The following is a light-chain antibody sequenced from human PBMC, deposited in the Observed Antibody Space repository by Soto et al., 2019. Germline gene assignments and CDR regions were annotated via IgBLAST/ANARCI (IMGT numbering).Light chain of an antibody. Sequence: EIVMTQSPATLSVSPGERATLSCRASQSVNSNLAWYRQKPGQAPRLLISDASTRATGVPARFSGSGSGTEYTPTFSSLQSEDSRIYYCHLYSFWPPLTFGGGTKVEIK. CDR2: DAS. CDR1: QSVNSN. CDR3: HLYSFWPPLT. V-gene: IGKV3-15*01. J-gene: IGKJ4*01.